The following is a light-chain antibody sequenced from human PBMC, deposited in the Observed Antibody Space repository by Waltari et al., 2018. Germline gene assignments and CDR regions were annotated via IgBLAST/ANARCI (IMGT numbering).Light chain of an antibody. J-gene: IGLJ2*01. CDR3: CSYAGGTASIL. CDR2: EDT. Sequence: QSALTQPASVSGSPGQSIPISCTGTSSDVGSHNLVSWYQHHPRKAPKPMIYEDTKRPAGVSNRFSGSKSGNTASLTIAGLQAEDEADYDCCSYAGGTASILLGGGTKLTVL. V-gene: IGLV2-23*01. CDR1: SSDVGSHNL.